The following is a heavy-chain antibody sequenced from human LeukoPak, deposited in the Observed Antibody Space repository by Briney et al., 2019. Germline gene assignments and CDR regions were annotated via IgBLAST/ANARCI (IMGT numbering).Heavy chain of an antibody. J-gene: IGHJ4*02. Sequence: GGTLRLSCAASRFIFDNYGMSWVRQAPGKGLEWVSGISGSGASTYYADSVKGRFTISRDNSKNTLYLQMNSLRAEDTAVYYCAKSEGYSYGYHFDYWGQGTLVTASS. D-gene: IGHD5-18*01. CDR3: AKSEGYSYGYHFDY. CDR1: RFIFDNYG. V-gene: IGHV3-23*01. CDR2: ISGSGAST.